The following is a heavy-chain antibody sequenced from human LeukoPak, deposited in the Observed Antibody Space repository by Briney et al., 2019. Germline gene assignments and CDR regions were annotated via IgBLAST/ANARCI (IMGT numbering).Heavy chain of an antibody. CDR3: ARDGYCSGGSCYSDYYCGMDV. CDR2: IWYDGSNK. J-gene: IGHJ6*02. V-gene: IGHV3-33*01. Sequence: GGSLRLSCAASGFTFSSYGMHWVRQAPGKGLEWVAVIWYDGSNKYYADSVKGRFTISRDNSKNTLYLQMNSLRAEDTAVYYCARDGYCSGGSCYSDYYCGMDVWGQGTTVTVSS. CDR1: GFTFSSYG. D-gene: IGHD2-15*01.